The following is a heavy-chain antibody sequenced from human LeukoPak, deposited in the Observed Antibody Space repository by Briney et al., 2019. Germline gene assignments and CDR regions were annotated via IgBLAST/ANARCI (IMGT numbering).Heavy chain of an antibody. V-gene: IGHV1-69*02. J-gene: IGHJ5*02. CDR3: ATSPGGDYDSSGYYVDWFDP. D-gene: IGHD3-22*01. Sequence: ASVKVSCKASGGTFSSYTISWVRQAPGQGLEWMGRIIPILGIANYAQKFQGGVTITADKSTSTAYMELSSLRSEDTAVYYCATSPGGDYDSSGYYVDWFDPWGQGTLVTVSS. CDR2: IIPILGIA. CDR1: GGTFSSYT.